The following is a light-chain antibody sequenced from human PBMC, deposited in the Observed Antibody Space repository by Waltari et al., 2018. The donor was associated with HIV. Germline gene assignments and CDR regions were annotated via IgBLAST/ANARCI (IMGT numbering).Light chain of an antibody. J-gene: IGKJ2*02. Sequence: VLFTQSPVTLSVSPGDRVTLSCRASQNIGSYLAWYQQKTGQPPSLLVYGASIRAPGIPARFTGSGSGTDFNLIIDGLQPDDCAVYYCHQYNDWPRCTFGQGTKVEIK. V-gene: IGKV3D-15*01. CDR2: GAS. CDR1: QNIGSY. CDR3: HQYNDWPRCT.